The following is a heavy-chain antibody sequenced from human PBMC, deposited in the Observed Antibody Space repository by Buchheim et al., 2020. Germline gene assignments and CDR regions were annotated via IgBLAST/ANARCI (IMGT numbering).Heavy chain of an antibody. J-gene: IGHJ6*02. V-gene: IGHV3-7*01. Sequence: EVQLVESGGGLVQPGGSLRLSCAASGFTFSSYWMSWVRQAPGKGLEWVANIKQDGSEKYYVDSVKGRFTISRDNAKNSLYLQMNSLRAEDTAVYYCARDPIFGDNYYYGMDVWGQGTT. CDR1: GFTFSSYW. CDR2: IKQDGSEK. D-gene: IGHD3-10*01. CDR3: ARDPIFGDNYYYGMDV.